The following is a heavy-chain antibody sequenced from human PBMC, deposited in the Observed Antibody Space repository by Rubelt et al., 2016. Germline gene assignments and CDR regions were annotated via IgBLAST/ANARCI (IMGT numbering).Heavy chain of an antibody. J-gene: IGHJ4*02. V-gene: IGHV3-48*03. D-gene: IGHD4/OR15-4a*01. CDR1: SYS. Sequence: SYSMNWVRQAPGKGLEWVAYISSSGDTRLYADSVKGQFTISRDNVQKSLYLQMNTLRAEDSAVYYCASSEPGDYGRSGGHCGQGTLVTVSA. CDR3: ASSEPGDYGRSGGH. CDR2: ISSSGDTR.